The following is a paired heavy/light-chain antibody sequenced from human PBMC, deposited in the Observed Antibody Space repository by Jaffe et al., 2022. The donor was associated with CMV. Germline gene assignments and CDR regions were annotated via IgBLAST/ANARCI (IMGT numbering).Light chain of an antibody. CDR1: SSDVGGYNY. CDR3: SSYTSSGTLHV. J-gene: IGLJ1*01. CDR2: DVN. V-gene: IGLV2-14*03. Sequence: QSALTQPASVSGSPGQSITISCTGTSSDVGGYNYVSWYQQHPGKAPKLMIYDVNYRPSGVSNRFSGSKSGNTASLTISGLQAEDEADYYCSSYTSSGTLHVFGTGTKVTVL.
Heavy chain of an antibody. D-gene: IGHD6-13*01. V-gene: IGHV3-9*01. CDR1: GFTFDDYA. CDR3: AKHVTSSWYGGEIDY. Sequence: EVQLVESGGGLVQPGRSLRLSCAASGFTFDDYAMHWVRQAPGKGLEWVSGINWNSGSIGYADSVKGRFTISRDNAKNSLYLQMNSLRAEDTAFYYCAKHVTSSWYGGEIDYWGQGTLVTVSA. J-gene: IGHJ4*02. CDR2: INWNSGSI.